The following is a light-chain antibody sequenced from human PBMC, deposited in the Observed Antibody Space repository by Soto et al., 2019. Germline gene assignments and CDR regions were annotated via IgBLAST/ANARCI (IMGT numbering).Light chain of an antibody. J-gene: IGKJ1*01. CDR2: GAS. CDR1: QSINSF. V-gene: IGKV3-20*01. Sequence: EIVLTQSPGTLSLSPGEGATLSCRASQSINSFLAWYQQRRGQAPRLLIHGASNRATGIPDRFSGSGSGPDFTLTISRLEPEDFAVYYCQQYGGSPRTFDQGTKV. CDR3: QQYGGSPRT.